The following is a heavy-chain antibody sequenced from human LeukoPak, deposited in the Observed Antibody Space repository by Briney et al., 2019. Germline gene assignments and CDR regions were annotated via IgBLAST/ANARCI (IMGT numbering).Heavy chain of an antibody. CDR3: ARTPTVTPGGFGY. CDR1: GYTFTGYY. D-gene: IGHD4-17*01. Sequence: ASVKVSCKASGYTFTGYYMHWVRQAPGQGLEWMGRINPNSGGTNYAQKFQGRVTMTRDTSISTAYMELSRLRSDDTAVYYCARTPTVTPGGFGYWGQGTLVTVSS. V-gene: IGHV1-2*06. J-gene: IGHJ4*02. CDR2: INPNSGGT.